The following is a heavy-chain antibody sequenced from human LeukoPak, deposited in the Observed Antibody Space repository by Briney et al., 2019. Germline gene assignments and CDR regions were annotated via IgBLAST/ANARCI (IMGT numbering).Heavy chain of an antibody. V-gene: IGHV3-15*01. D-gene: IGHD6-13*01. CDR3: TTVSREDSSSDY. CDR1: GFTFSNVW. Sequence: EGSLRLSCAASGFTFSNVWMSWVRQAPGEGLEWVGRIKSKTDGGTTDYAAPAKGRFTISRDDSKNTLFLQMNGLKIEDTAVYYCTTVSREDSSSDYWGQGTLVTVYS. J-gene: IGHJ4*02. CDR2: IKSKTDGGTT.